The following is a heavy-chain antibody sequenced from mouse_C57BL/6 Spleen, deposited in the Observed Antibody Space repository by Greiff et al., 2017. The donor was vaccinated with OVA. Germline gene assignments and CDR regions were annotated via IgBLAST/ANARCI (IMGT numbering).Heavy chain of an antibody. J-gene: IGHJ2*01. Sequence: QVQLQQPGAELVKPGASVKLSCKASGYTFTSYWMHWVKQRPGRGLEWIGSIDPNSGGTKYNEKFKSKATLTVDKPSSPAYMQLSSLTYEDSAVYYCARGDNYDYFDYWGQGTTPTVSS. CDR1: GYTFTSYW. CDR2: IDPNSGGT. D-gene: IGHD1-3*01. CDR3: ARGDNYDYFDY. V-gene: IGHV1-72*01.